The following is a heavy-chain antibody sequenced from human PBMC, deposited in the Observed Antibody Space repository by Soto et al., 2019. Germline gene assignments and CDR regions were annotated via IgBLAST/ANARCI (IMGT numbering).Heavy chain of an antibody. CDR2: IIPILGIA. V-gene: IGHV1-69*02. J-gene: IGHJ3*02. D-gene: IGHD1-26*01. Sequence: ASVKVSCKASGGTFSSYTICWVRQAPGQGLEWMGRIIPILGIANYAQKFQGRVTITADKSTSTAYMELSSLRAEDTAMYYCAELHSSTINIWGQGTMVTVS. CDR3: AELHSSTINI. CDR1: GGTFSSYT.